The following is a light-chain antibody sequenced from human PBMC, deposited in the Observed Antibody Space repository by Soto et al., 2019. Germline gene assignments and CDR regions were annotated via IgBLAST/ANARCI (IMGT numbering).Light chain of an antibody. J-gene: IGKJ2*01. V-gene: IGKV1-5*01. CDR2: DDS. CDR1: QSIGTW. CDR3: HHYSPFLHT. Sequence: DIQMTQSPSTLSASVGDRVTITCRASQSIGTWLAWYQQKPGKAPKLLIYDDSSLTSGVPSRFSGSRSGTEFTLTISSLQPDDFATYYCHHYSPFLHTFGQGTKLEIK.